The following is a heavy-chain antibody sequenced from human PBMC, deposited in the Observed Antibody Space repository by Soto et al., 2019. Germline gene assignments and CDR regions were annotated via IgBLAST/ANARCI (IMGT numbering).Heavy chain of an antibody. CDR3: AKARWERLFIDY. D-gene: IGHD1-26*01. Sequence: QVQLVESGGGVVQPGRSLRLSCAASGFTFSSYGMHWVRQAPGKGLEWVAVISYDGSNKYYADSVKGRFTISRDNSKNTLYLQMNSLRAEDTAVYYCAKARWERLFIDYWGQGTLVTVSS. J-gene: IGHJ4*02. CDR1: GFTFSSYG. V-gene: IGHV3-30*18. CDR2: ISYDGSNK.